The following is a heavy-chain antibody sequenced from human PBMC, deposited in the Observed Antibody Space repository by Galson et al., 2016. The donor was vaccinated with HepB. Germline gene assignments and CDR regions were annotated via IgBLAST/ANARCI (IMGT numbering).Heavy chain of an antibody. D-gene: IGHD4-11*01. V-gene: IGHV4-39*01. CDR2: VYYSGST. CDR1: SGSIRSSAYY. CDR3: ARGAGGATRNYFDP. Sequence: SETLSLTCSVSSGSIRSSAYYWTWIRQTPGKGLEWIGSVYYSGSTYYNPSLKSRVTISVDTSKNQFSLRLTSVTAADTAVYFCARGAGGATRNYFDPWGQGTLVTVSS. J-gene: IGHJ5*02.